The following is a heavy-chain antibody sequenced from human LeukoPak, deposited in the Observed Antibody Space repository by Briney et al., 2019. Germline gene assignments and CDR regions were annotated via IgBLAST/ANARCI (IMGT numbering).Heavy chain of an antibody. Sequence: GGSLRLSCAASGFTFSTYGMSWVRQAPGKGLEWVSAISGGGGSTYYADSVKGRFTISRDNSKNTLYLQMNSLRAEDTAVYYCAKDLSNYFVENWFDPWGQGTLVTVSS. CDR2: ISGGGGST. D-gene: IGHD4-11*01. V-gene: IGHV3-23*01. J-gene: IGHJ5*02. CDR1: GFTFSTYG. CDR3: AKDLSNYFVENWFDP.